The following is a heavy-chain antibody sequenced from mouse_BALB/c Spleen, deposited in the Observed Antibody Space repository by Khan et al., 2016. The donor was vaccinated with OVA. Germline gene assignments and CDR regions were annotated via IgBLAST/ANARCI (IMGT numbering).Heavy chain of an antibody. D-gene: IGHD1-1*01. Sequence: VQLQESGAGLAKPSHSVSMTCKVSGYTFTSYWVHWVKQQPGQGQEWMGYINPSSGYTEYNQTFKNKATLTADKSTNTAYMQLSSLTSEDSACDYCARGRIDYWGQGTTLTVSS. J-gene: IGHJ2*01. CDR1: GYTFTSYW. CDR2: INPSSGYT. V-gene: IGHV1-7*01. CDR3: ARGRIDY.